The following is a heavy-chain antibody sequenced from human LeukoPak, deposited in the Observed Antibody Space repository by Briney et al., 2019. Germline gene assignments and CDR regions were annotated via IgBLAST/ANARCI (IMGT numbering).Heavy chain of an antibody. J-gene: IGHJ2*01. CDR1: GGSFSGYY. CDR2: INHSGST. CDR3: ARQVYSSGWYSGYWYFDP. V-gene: IGHV4-34*01. D-gene: IGHD6-19*01. Sequence: SETLSLTCAVYGGSFSGYYWSWIRQPPGKGLEWIGEINHSGSTNYNPSLKSRVTISVDTSKNQFSLKLSSVTAADTAVYYCARQVYSSGWYSGYWYFDPWGRGTLVTVSS.